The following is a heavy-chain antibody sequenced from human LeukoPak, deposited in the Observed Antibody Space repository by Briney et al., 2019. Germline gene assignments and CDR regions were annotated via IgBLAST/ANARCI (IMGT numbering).Heavy chain of an antibody. CDR3: ARDASGWYPSDAFDI. CDR2: ISSSSYI. CDR1: GFTFSSYS. Sequence: PGGSLRLSCAASGFTFSSYSMNWVRRAPGKGLEWVSSISSSSYIYYADSVKGRFTISRDNAKNSLYLQMNSLRAEDTAVYYCARDASGWYPSDAFDIWGQGTMVTVSS. D-gene: IGHD6-19*01. J-gene: IGHJ3*02. V-gene: IGHV3-21*01.